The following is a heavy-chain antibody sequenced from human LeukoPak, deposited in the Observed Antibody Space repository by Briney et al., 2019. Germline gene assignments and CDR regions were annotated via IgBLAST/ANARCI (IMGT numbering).Heavy chain of an antibody. V-gene: IGHV4-39*01. D-gene: IGHD3-22*01. J-gene: IGHJ4*02. CDR2: MYYSGST. CDR1: GGSISSSSYY. CDR3: ASSSGYTSFDY. Sequence: PSETLSLTCTVSGGSISSSSYYWGWIRQPPGTGVEWLGSMYYSGSTYYNPSLKSRVTISVDTSKNQFSLKLSSVTAADTAVYYCASSSGYTSFDYWGQGTLVTVSS.